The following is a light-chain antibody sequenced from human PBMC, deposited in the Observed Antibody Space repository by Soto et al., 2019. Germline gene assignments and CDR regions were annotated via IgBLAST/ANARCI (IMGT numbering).Light chain of an antibody. Sequence: QSALTQPPSASGSPGQSVTISCTGTSSDVGGYNYVSWYQQHPGKAPKLMIYEVSKWPSGVPDRFSGSKSGNTASLTVSGLQAEDEADYSCSSYAGSNNWNFGTGTKLTVL. CDR3: SSYAGSNNWN. CDR2: EVS. J-gene: IGLJ1*01. V-gene: IGLV2-8*01. CDR1: SSDVGGYNY.